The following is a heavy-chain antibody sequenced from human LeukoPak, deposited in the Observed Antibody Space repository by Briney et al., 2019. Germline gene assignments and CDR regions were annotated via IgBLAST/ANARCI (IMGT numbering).Heavy chain of an antibody. CDR3: ARDGAYYYDSSGYYQTPYYYYGMDV. CDR2: ISYDGSNK. D-gene: IGHD3-22*01. J-gene: IGHJ6*02. CDR1: GFTFSRYA. V-gene: IGHV3-30*04. Sequence: PGGSLRLSCAASGFTFSRYAMHWVRQAPGKGLQWLAVISYDGSNKNYADSVKGRFTISRDNSKNTLYLQMNSLRAEDTAVYYCARDGAYYYDSSGYYQTPYYYYGMDVWGQGTTVTVSS.